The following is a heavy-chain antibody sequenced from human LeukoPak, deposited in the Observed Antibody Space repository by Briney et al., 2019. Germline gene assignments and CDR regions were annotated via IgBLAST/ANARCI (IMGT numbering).Heavy chain of an antibody. J-gene: IGHJ6*02. D-gene: IGHD3-10*01. CDR3: AKVQYVYYGSGSYDMDV. CDR2: ISSSSSTI. V-gene: IGHV3-48*01. CDR1: GFTFSSYS. Sequence: PGGSLRLSCAASGFTFSSYSMNWVRQAPGKGLEWVSYISSSSSTIYYADSVKGRFTISRDNSKNTLYLQMNSLSAEDTALYYCAKVQYVYYGSGSYDMDVWGQGTPVTVSS.